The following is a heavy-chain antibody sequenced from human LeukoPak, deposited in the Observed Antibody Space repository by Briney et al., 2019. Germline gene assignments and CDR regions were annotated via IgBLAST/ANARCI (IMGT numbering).Heavy chain of an antibody. CDR2: INGEGSRI. CDR3: ARDPGYYYYGMDV. Sequence: GGSLRLSCAATGFNLRTYWIHWVRHSPGRGLEWVARINGEGSRISYADSVRGRFTISRDNAKNTAYLQMNSLRAEDTALYYCARDPGYYYYGMDVWGQGTTVVVSS. V-gene: IGHV3-74*01. J-gene: IGHJ6*02. CDR1: GFNLRTYW.